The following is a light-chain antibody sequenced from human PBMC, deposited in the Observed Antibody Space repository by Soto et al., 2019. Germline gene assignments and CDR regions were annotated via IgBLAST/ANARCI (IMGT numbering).Light chain of an antibody. CDR2: GAS. CDR3: HQYDRLPFT. CDR1: QNIDKY. Sequence: DIQMTQSPSSLSASVGDRVTITCQASQNIDKYVNWFQQKPGKAPQLLISGASNLEAGVPSRFSGSGSGTHFIFTITTLQPEDIGTYYCHQYDRLPFTFGPGTKV. V-gene: IGKV1-33*01. J-gene: IGKJ3*01.